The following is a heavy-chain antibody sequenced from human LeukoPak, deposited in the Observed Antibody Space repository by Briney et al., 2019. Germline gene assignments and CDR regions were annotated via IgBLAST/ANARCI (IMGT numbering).Heavy chain of an antibody. Sequence: SETLSLTCTVSGVSLSTYYWSWIRQPPGKGLEWLGYIYYSGSTNYNPSLKSRVTMSVDTSKNQLSLKVSSVTAADAAVYYCARWFCIGATCYHMDVWGKGTTVTVSS. CDR3: ARWFCIGATCYHMDV. CDR2: IYYSGST. D-gene: IGHD2-2*01. J-gene: IGHJ6*04. V-gene: IGHV4-59*01. CDR1: GVSLSTYY.